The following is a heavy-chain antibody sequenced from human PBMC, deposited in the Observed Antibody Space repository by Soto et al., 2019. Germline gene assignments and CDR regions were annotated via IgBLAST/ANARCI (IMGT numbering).Heavy chain of an antibody. J-gene: IGHJ4*02. CDR2: IIPILGIA. Sequence: SVKVSCKASGGTFSSYTISWVRQAPGQGLEWMGRIIPILGIANYAQKFQGRVTITADKSTSTAYMELSSLRSEDTAVYYCASELYCSSTSCQLFDYWGQGTLVTVSS. CDR1: GGTFSSYT. CDR3: ASELYCSSTSCQLFDY. D-gene: IGHD2-2*01. V-gene: IGHV1-69*02.